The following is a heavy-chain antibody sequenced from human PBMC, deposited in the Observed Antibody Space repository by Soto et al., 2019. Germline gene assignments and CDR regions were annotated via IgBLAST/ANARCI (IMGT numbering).Heavy chain of an antibody. CDR1: GGSISSGDYY. D-gene: IGHD6-13*01. CDR2: IYYSGST. V-gene: IGHV4-30-4*01. CDR3: ARDAAYSYSSSQDWEMDV. J-gene: IGHJ6*02. Sequence: SETLSLTCTVSGGSISSGDYYWSWIRQPPGKGLEWIGYIYYSGSTYYNPSLKSRVTISVDTSKNQFSLKLSSVTAADTALYYCARDAAYSYSSSQDWEMDVWGQGTTVTVSS.